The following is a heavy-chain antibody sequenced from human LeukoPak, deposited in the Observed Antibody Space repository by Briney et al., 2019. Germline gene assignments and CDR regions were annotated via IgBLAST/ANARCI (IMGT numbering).Heavy chain of an antibody. CDR1: GFTFSSSA. CDR2: TNWNGGST. J-gene: IGHJ4*02. CDR3: ARGGGGWHAYFDY. Sequence: GGSLRLSCATSGFTFSSSAMSWVRQAPGKGLEWVSGTNWNGGSTRYADSVKGRFTMSRDNAKNSLYLQMNSLRAEDTALYYCARGGGGWHAYFDYWGQGTLVTVSS. V-gene: IGHV3-20*04. D-gene: IGHD2-15*01.